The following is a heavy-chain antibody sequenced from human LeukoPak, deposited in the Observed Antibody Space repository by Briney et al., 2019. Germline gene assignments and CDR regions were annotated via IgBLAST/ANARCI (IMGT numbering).Heavy chain of an antibody. CDR1: SGSIGSYY. CDR3: ASAGYYYDSSGYYSAFHY. J-gene: IGHJ4*02. CDR2: IYYSGST. D-gene: IGHD3-22*01. Sequence: PSETLCLTCTVSSGSIGSYYWSWIRQPPGKGLEWIGYIYYSGSTSYSPSLKSRVTISVDTSKNQFSLKLSSVTAADTAVYYCASAGYYYDSSGYYSAFHYWGQGTLVTVSS. V-gene: IGHV4-59*01.